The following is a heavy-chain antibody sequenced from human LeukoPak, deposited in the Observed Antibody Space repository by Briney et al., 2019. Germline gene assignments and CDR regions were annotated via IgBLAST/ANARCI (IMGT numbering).Heavy chain of an antibody. CDR2: ITSRSTT. J-gene: IGHJ3*02. CDR1: GFIFSHYG. D-gene: IGHD5-24*01. CDR3: AKGEEMATKGGDAFDI. Sequence: GGSLRLSCAASGFIFSHYGMNWVRLAPGKGLEWVSGITSRSTTYYADSVKGRFTISRDNAKNSLYLQMNSLRAEDTALYYCAKGEEMATKGGDAFDIWGQGTMVTVSS. V-gene: IGHV3-69-1*01.